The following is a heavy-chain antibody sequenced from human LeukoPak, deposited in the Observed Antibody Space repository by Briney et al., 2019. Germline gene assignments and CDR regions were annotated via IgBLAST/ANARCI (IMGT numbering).Heavy chain of an antibody. CDR1: GSTFSSYG. Sequence: GGSLRLSCAASGSTFSSYGMHWVPQAPGKGLEWVAVISYDGSNKYYADSVKGRFTISRDNSKNTLYLQMNSLRAEDTAVYYCAKDRYYGSGQATFDYWGQGTLVTVSS. J-gene: IGHJ4*02. V-gene: IGHV3-30*18. CDR3: AKDRYYGSGQATFDY. D-gene: IGHD3-10*01. CDR2: ISYDGSNK.